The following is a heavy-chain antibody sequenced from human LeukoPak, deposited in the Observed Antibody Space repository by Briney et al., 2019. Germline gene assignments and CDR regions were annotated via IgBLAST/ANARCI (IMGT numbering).Heavy chain of an antibody. Sequence: PGGSLRLSCSASEFVFSSYSMTWVRQAPGKGLEWVSSISDSTTYIYYADSVKGRFTISRDNAKNSLFLHMASLRADDTAVYYCARVGLSGAIDYWGQGILVTVSS. CDR1: EFVFSSYS. CDR3: ARVGLSGAIDY. V-gene: IGHV3-21*01. J-gene: IGHJ4*02. D-gene: IGHD3-10*01. CDR2: ISDSTTYI.